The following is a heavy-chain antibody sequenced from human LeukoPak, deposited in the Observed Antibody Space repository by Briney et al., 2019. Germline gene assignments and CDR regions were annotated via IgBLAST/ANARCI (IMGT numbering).Heavy chain of an antibody. D-gene: IGHD2-8*02. J-gene: IGHJ5*02. V-gene: IGHV1-69*11. Sequence: SVKVSFNASGGGTFNDYAISWVRQAPGQGLEWMGRIIPILGTTTYAQRFQGRVTLSAGESTTTVYMHLHSLTSDDTALYYCAGGYCSGSDCSRLWVADRGWFDPWGQGTLVTVSS. CDR2: IIPILGTT. CDR1: GGGTFNDYA. CDR3: AGGYCSGSDCSRLWVADRGWFDP.